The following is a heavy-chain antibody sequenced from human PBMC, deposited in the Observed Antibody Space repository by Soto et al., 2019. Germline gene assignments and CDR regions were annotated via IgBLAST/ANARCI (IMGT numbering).Heavy chain of an antibody. Sequence: QITLKESGPTLVKPTQTLTLTCTFSGFSLTTRGVGVGWIRQPPGKALECLALIYWDDDKRYSPSLQSRLSITKDTSKNQVVLTMTNVDPVDTATYYCAHSPNYEQYDWFDPWGQGTLVSVSS. CDR2: IYWDDDK. D-gene: IGHD3-16*01. CDR1: GFSLTTRGVG. J-gene: IGHJ5*02. V-gene: IGHV2-5*02. CDR3: AHSPNYEQYDWFDP.